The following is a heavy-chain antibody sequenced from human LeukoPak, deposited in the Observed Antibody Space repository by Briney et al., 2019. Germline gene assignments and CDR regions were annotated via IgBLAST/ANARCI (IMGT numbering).Heavy chain of an antibody. CDR1: GGSFSGYY. V-gene: IGHV4-59*01. CDR3: ARGPYGGTLQH. CDR2: IYYSGST. Sequence: SETLSLTCAVYGGSFSGYYWSWIRQPPGKGLEWIGYIYYSGSTNYNPSLKSRVTISVDTSKNQFSLKLTSVTAADTAVYYCARGPYGGTLQHWGQGTLVTVSS. J-gene: IGHJ1*01. D-gene: IGHD4-23*01.